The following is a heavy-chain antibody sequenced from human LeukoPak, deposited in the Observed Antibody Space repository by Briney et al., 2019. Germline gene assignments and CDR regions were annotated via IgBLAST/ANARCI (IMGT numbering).Heavy chain of an antibody. CDR2: ISAYNGNT. D-gene: IGHD3-3*01. V-gene: IGHV1-18*01. Sequence: ASVRVSCKASGYTFTSYGISWVRQAPGQGLEWMGWISAYNGNTNYAQKFQGRVTITTDESTSTAYMELSSLRSEDTAVYYCARDDLETEYYFDYWGQGTLVTVSS. CDR3: ARDDLETEYYFDY. CDR1: GYTFTSYG. J-gene: IGHJ4*02.